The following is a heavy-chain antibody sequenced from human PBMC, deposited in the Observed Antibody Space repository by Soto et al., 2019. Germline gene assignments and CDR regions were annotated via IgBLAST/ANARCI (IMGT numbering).Heavy chain of an antibody. CDR3: AKDDVSGDGLWLVSA. CDR2: ITGSGSSI. J-gene: IGHJ5*02. CDR1: GFSFNKYA. Sequence: GSLRLSCVASGFSFNKYAMIFFRHSALKGHEWVSGITGSGSSIQYTASVKGRFTISRDNSKNTVYLQMGYLRAEDTAMYYCAKDDVSGDGLWLVSAWGQGTPVTVSS. V-gene: IGHV3-23*01. D-gene: IGHD2-21*02.